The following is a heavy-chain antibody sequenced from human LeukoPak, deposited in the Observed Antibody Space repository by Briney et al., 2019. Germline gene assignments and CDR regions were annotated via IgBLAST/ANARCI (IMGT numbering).Heavy chain of an antibody. J-gene: IGHJ4*02. CDR2: ISASGGST. CDR1: GFRFSNYA. CDR3: AKGETLVATSVDY. V-gene: IGHV3-23*01. Sequence: PGGSLRLSCAASGFRFSNYAMSWVRQAPGKGLEWVSAISASGGSTYYADSVKGRFTISRDNSKNTLYLQMNSLRAEDTAVYYCAKGETLVATSVDYWGQGTLVTVSS. D-gene: IGHD5-12*01.